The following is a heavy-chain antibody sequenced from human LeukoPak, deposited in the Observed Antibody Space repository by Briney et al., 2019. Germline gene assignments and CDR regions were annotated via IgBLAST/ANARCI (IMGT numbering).Heavy chain of an antibody. CDR3: ARVGRSWYPNSFDY. Sequence: GGSLRLSCAASGFTFSSYWMHWLRQAPGNGLVWVSRINSDGSSTSYADSVKGRFTISRDNAKTTLYLQMNSLRAEDTAVYYCARVGRSWYPNSFDYWGQGTLVTVSS. CDR2: INSDGSST. J-gene: IGHJ4*02. D-gene: IGHD6-13*01. V-gene: IGHV3-74*01. CDR1: GFTFSSYW.